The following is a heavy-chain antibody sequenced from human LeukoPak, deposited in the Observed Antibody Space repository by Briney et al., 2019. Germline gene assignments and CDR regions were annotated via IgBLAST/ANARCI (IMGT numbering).Heavy chain of an antibody. CDR1: GFTFSSYS. J-gene: IGHJ3*02. V-gene: IGHV3-7*03. CDR3: TREGYTSSTLDAFDI. Sequence: GGSLRLSCAASGFTFSSYSMNWVRQAPGKGLEWVANMKQDGSEIYYLDSVKGRFTISRDNAKNSLYLEMNSLRAEDSALYYCTREGYTSSTLDAFDIWGQGTMVTVS. CDR2: MKQDGSEI. D-gene: IGHD6-13*01.